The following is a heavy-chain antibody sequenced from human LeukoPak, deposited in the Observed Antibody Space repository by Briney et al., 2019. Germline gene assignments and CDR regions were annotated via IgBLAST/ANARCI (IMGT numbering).Heavy chain of an antibody. CDR1: GGSFSGYY. CDR2: INHSGST. CDR3: VGSSGYYYNY. D-gene: IGHD3-22*01. J-gene: IGHJ4*02. Sequence: PSETLSLTCAVYGGSFSGYYWSWIRQLPGKGLEWIGEINHSGSTNYNPSLKSRVTISVDTSKNQFSLKLSSVTAADTAVYYCVGSSGYYYNYWGQGTLVTVSS. V-gene: IGHV4-34*01.